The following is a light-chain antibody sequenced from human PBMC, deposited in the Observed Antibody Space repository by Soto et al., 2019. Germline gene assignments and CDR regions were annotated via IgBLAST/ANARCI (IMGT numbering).Light chain of an antibody. V-gene: IGKV3-11*01. J-gene: IGKJ3*01. CDR1: QSVSSY. CDR3: QQRSNWPPQFP. Sequence: EIVLTQSPATLSLSPGERATLSCRASQSVSSYLAWYQQKPGQAPRLLIYDASNKATGIPARFSGSGSGTDFTLTISSLEPEDFAVYYCQQRSNWPPQFPVCPGTKVDIK. CDR2: DAS.